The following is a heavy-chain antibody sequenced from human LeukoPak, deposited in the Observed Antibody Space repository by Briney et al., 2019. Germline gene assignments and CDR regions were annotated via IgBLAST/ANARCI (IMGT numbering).Heavy chain of an antibody. J-gene: IGHJ4*02. CDR2: IYTGGRT. CDR3: ARGTYDSSGYYFTRYFDY. D-gene: IGHD3-22*01. Sequence: GGSLRLSCAASGFTVRSNYMTWVRQAPGKGLGWLSVIYTGGRTDYAESVKGRFTTSRDTSKNTVYLQMNSLRAEDTAVYYCARGTYDSSGYYFTRYFDYWGQGALVTVSS. V-gene: IGHV3-53*01. CDR1: GFTVRSNY.